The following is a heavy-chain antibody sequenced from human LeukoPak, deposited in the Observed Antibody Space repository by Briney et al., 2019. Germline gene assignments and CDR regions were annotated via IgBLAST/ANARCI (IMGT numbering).Heavy chain of an antibody. Sequence: GASVKVSCKASGGTFSSYTISWVRQAPGQGLEWMGRIIPILGIANYAQKFQGRVTITADKPTSTAYMELSSLRSEDTAVYYCASPRALYCSSTSCQTANGAFDIWGQGTMVTVSS. CDR2: IIPILGIA. V-gene: IGHV1-69*02. CDR1: GGTFSSYT. CDR3: ASPRALYCSSTSCQTANGAFDI. J-gene: IGHJ3*02. D-gene: IGHD2-2*01.